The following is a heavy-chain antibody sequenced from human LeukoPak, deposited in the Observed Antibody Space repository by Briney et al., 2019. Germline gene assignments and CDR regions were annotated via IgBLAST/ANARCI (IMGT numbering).Heavy chain of an antibody. V-gene: IGHV4-59*01. D-gene: IGHD6-19*01. CDR2: ICYSGST. CDR3: ARSRSSVRERNSTPFDY. Sequence: PSETLSLTCTVSGGSISSYYWSWIRQPPGKGLEWIGYICYSGSTNYNPSLKSRVTISVDTSKNQFSLKLSSVTAADTAVYYCARSRSSVRERNSTPFDYWGQGTLVTVSS. CDR1: GGSISSYY. J-gene: IGHJ4*02.